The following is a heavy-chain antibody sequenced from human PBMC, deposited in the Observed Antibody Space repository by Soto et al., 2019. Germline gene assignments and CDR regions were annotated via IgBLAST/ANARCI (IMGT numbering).Heavy chain of an antibody. CDR3: AKDLTSYFRXLMVYARVDYYYYGMDV. J-gene: IGHJ6*02. CDR2: ISYDGSNK. V-gene: IGHV3-30*18. CDR1: GFTFSSYG. D-gene: IGHD2-8*01. Sequence: PGGSLRLSCAASGFTFSSYGMHWVRQAPGKGLEWVAVISYDGSNKYYADSVKGRFTISRDNSKNTLYLQMNSLRAEDTAVYYCAKDLTSYFRXLMVYARVDYYYYGMDVWGQGTTVTVSS.